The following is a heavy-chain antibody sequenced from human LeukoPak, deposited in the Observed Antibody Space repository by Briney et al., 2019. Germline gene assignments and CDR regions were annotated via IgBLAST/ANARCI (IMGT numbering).Heavy chain of an antibody. D-gene: IGHD6-6*01. Sequence: ASVKVSCKASGYTFTDHYMHWVRQAPGQGLEWMGWINPNCGGTHFAQKFQGRVTLTRDTSISAAYMELSGLRSDDTAVYYCARLTGGTSSVNWGQGTLVTVSS. CDR2: INPNCGGT. J-gene: IGHJ4*02. V-gene: IGHV1-2*02. CDR1: GYTFTDHY. CDR3: ARLTGGTSSVN.